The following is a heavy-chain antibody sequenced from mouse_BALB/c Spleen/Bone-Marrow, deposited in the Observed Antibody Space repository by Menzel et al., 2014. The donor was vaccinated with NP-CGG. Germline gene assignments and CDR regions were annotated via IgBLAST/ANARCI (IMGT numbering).Heavy chain of an antibody. V-gene: IGHV4-1*02. CDR1: GFDFSRYW. D-gene: IGHD1-1*01. Sequence: VQLKESGGGLVQPGGSLKLSCAASGFDFSRYWMSWVRQAPGKGLEWIGENNPDSSTINYTPSLKDKFIISRDNAKNTLYLQMSKVRSEDTALYYCARLGYYGAMDYWGQGTSVTVSS. CDR3: ARLGYYGAMDY. J-gene: IGHJ4*01. CDR2: NNPDSSTI.